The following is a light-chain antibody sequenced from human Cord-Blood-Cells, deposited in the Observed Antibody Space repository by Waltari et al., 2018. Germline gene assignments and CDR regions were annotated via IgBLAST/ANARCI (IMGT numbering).Light chain of an antibody. J-gene: IGKJ4*01. V-gene: IGKV4-1*01. CDR1: QSVLYSSNNKNY. CDR3: QQYYSTPLT. Sequence: DIVMTQSPSSLAVSMGERATINCQSSQSVLYSSNNKNYLAWYQQKPGQPPKLLIYGASTRQSGVPDRFSGSGSGTDFTLTISSLQAEDVAVYYCQQYYSTPLTFGGGTKVEIK. CDR2: GAS.